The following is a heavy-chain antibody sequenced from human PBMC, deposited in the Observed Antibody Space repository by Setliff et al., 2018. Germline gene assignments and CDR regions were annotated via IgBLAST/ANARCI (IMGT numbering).Heavy chain of an antibody. CDR3: ARTLFRESFPLDS. V-gene: IGHV4-30-4*08. CDR2: IYYSGSA. CDR1: GGSITSGDYY. J-gene: IGHJ4*02. D-gene: IGHD3-10*02. Sequence: SETLSLTCTVSGGSITSGDYYWNWIRQPPGKGLEWIGYIYYSGSAFYNPSLKSRGNISIDTSKNQFSLRLSSVTAADTAVYYCARTLFRESFPLDSWGQGTLVTV.